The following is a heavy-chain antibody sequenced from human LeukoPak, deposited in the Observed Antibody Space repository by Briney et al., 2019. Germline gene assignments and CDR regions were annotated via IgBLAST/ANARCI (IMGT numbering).Heavy chain of an antibody. CDR3: ARKSPYCSGGSCYAFDI. CDR1: GFTFDDYG. D-gene: IGHD2-15*01. V-gene: IGHV3-20*04. J-gene: IGHJ3*02. CDR2: INWNGGST. Sequence: GGSLRLSCAASGFTFDDYGMSWVRQAPGKGLEWVSGINWNGGSTGYADSVKGRFTISRDNAKNSLYLQMNSLRAEDTALYYCARKSPYCSGGSCYAFDIWGQGTMVTVSS.